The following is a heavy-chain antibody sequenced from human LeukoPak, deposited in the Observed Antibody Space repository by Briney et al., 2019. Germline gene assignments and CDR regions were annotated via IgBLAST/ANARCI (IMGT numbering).Heavy chain of an antibody. CDR3: ARVGDDYGDYPIDY. V-gene: IGHV3-48*01. CDR1: GFTFSSYT. CDR2: ISSSSTNI. D-gene: IGHD4-17*01. J-gene: IGHJ4*02. Sequence: GGSLRLSCAASGFTFSSYTMNWVRQAPGKGLEWVSYISSSSTNIYYADSVKGRFTISRDNAKNSLYLQMNSLRAEETAVYYCARVGDDYGDYPIDYWGQGTLVTVSS.